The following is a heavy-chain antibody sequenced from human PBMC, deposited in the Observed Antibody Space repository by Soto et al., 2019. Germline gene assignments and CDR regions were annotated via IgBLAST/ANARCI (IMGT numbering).Heavy chain of an antibody. D-gene: IGHD3-3*01. J-gene: IGHJ4*02. CDR1: GYTFTSYY. CDR2: INPSGGST. CDR3: AIYDFWSGYYRGGSDLFDY. Sequence: GASVKVSCKASGYTFTSYYMHWVRQSPGQGLEWMGIINPSGGSTSYAQKFQGRVTMTRDTSTSTVYMELSSLRSEDTAVYYCAIYDFWSGYYRGGSDLFDYWGQGTLVTVSS. V-gene: IGHV1-46*03.